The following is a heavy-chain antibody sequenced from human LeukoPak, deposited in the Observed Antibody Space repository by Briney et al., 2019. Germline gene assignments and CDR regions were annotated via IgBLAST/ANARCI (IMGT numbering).Heavy chain of an antibody. CDR1: GGSISSYY. D-gene: IGHD6-19*01. J-gene: IGHJ5*02. Sequence: SETLSLTCTVSGGSISSYYWSWIRQPAGKGLEWIGRIHTSGSTNYNPSLKSRVTMSVDTSKNQFSLKLSSVTAADTAVYYCARARIAVAGKSWFDPWGQGTLVTVSS. V-gene: IGHV4-4*07. CDR3: ARARIAVAGKSWFDP. CDR2: IHTSGST.